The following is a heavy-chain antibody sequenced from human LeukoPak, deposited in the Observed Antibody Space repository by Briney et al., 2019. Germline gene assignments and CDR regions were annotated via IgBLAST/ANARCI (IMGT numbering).Heavy chain of an antibody. V-gene: IGHV3-49*04. J-gene: IGHJ4*02. CDR3: TSPRYYYDSTSPDY. CDR2: IRSKAYGGTT. D-gene: IGHD3-22*01. CDR1: GFTFDDYG. Sequence: PGGSLRLSCAASGFTFDDYGMSWVRQAPGKGLEWVGFIRSKAYGGTTEYAASVKGRFTISRDDSKSIAYLQMNSLKTEDTAVYYCTSPRYYYDSTSPDYWGQGTLVTVSS.